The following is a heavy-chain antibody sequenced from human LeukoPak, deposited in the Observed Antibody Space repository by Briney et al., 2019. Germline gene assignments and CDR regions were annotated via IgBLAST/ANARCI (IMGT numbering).Heavy chain of an antibody. Sequence: ASETLSLTCTVSGGSISSHYWSWIRQPPGKGLEWIGYIYNSGSTNYNPSLKSRVTISVDTSKNHFSLKLSSVTAADTALYYCVRVTSGWYFFHYWGQGTLVTVSS. D-gene: IGHD6-19*01. CDR1: GGSISSHY. V-gene: IGHV4-59*11. CDR3: VRVTSGWYFFHY. CDR2: IYNSGST. J-gene: IGHJ4*02.